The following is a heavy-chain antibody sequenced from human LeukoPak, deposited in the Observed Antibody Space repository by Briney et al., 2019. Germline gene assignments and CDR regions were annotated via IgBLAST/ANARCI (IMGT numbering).Heavy chain of an antibody. CDR2: ISSSSSYI. CDR3: ARDQVGSISV. CDR1: GFTLSSYE. V-gene: IGHV3-21*01. Sequence: RGSLRVSSAASGFTLSSYEMNWGRQTPRERVGWDSYISSSSSYIYYADSVKGRFTISRDNAKNSLYLQMNSLRAEDTAVYYCARDQVGSISVWGQGTLVTVSS. J-gene: IGHJ4*02. D-gene: IGHD2-2*01.